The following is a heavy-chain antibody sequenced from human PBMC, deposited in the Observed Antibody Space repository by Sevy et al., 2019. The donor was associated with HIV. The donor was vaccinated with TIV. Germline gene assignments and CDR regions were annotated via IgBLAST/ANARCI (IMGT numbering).Heavy chain of an antibody. CDR1: RFTFSNYA. CDR3: AKSYFGSGTSYGMDL. CDR2: IRQDGSEK. J-gene: IGHJ6*02. V-gene: IGHV3-7*01. D-gene: IGHD3-10*01. Sequence: GGSLRLSCAASRFTFSNYAMNWVRQAPGKGLEWVANIRQDGSEKYYVDSVRGRFTISRDNAKNSLFLQLNSLRADDTAIYYCAKSYFGSGTSYGMDLWGRGTTVTVSS.